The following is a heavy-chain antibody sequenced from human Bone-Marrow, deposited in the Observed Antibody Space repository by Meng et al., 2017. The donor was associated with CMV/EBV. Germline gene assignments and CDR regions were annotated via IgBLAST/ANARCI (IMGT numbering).Heavy chain of an antibody. V-gene: IGHV3-30*04. CDR1: GFTFSSYA. CDR3: ARAAAAGAYYYYGMDV. D-gene: IGHD6-13*01. J-gene: IGHJ6*02. CDR2: ISYDGSNK. Sequence: GESPKISCAASGFTFSSYAMHWVRQAPGKGLEWVAVISYDGSNKYYADSVKGRFTISRDNSKNTLYLQMNSLRAEDTAVYYCARAAAAGAYYYYGMDVWGQGTTVTVSS.